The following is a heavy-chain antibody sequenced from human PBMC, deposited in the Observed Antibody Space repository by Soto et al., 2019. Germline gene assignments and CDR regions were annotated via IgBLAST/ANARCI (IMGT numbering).Heavy chain of an antibody. D-gene: IGHD5-12*01. CDR3: AKDISISATGQFDF. V-gene: IGHV3-9*01. CDR1: GFTFNDYA. CDR2: ISWNNGSI. J-gene: IGHJ4*02. Sequence: PGGSLRLSCAASGFTFNDYAIHWVRQAPGKGLEWVSGISWNNGSIGYADSVKGRFTISRDNAKNSLYLQMNSLRAEDTALYYCAKDISISATGQFDFWGQGTLVTVSS.